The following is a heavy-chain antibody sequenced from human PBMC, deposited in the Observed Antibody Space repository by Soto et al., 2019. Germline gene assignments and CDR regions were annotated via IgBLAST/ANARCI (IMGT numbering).Heavy chain of an antibody. J-gene: IGHJ3*02. CDR3: ARPSYSGSLGFGVDI. V-gene: IGHV4-39*01. CDR1: GGSISSSFYY. CDR2: IYYSGST. D-gene: IGHD1-26*01. Sequence: QLQLQESGPGLVKPSETLSLTCTVSGGSISSSFYYWGWIRQPPGKGLEWIGSIYYSGSTYYNPSLKSRVPTSVHTSKHQLPLRQSSDTAADAAVYYCARPSYSGSLGFGVDIWGQGTMVTVS.